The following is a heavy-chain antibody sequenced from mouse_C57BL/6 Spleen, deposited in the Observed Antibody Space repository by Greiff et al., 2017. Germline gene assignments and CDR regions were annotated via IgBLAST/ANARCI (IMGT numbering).Heavy chain of an antibody. Sequence: EVQLQQSGPELVKPGASVKMSCKASGYTFTDYNMHWVKQSHGKSLEWIGYLNPNNGGTSSNQKFKGKATLTVNKSSSTAYMELLSLTSEDSAVYYCARYPYYYGRSHDYWGQGTTLTVSS. CDR3: ARYPYYYGRSHDY. CDR2: LNPNNGGT. D-gene: IGHD1-1*01. V-gene: IGHV1-22*01. J-gene: IGHJ2*01. CDR1: GYTFTDYN.